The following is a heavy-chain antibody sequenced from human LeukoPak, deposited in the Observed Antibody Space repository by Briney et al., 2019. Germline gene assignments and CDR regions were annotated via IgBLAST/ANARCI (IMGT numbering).Heavy chain of an antibody. Sequence: PSETLSLSCAVYGGSFSGYYWSWIRQPPGKGLEWIGEINHSGSTNYNPSLKSRVTISVDTSKNQFSLKLSSVTAADTAVYYCARGPVMTTDYWGQGTLVTVSS. V-gene: IGHV4-34*01. CDR3: ARGPVMTTDY. D-gene: IGHD1-1*01. CDR2: INHSGST. J-gene: IGHJ4*02. CDR1: GGSFSGYY.